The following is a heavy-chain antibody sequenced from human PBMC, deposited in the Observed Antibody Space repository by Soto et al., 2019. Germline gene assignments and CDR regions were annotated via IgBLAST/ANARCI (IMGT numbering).Heavy chain of an antibody. CDR1: GGSIYRGGYY. J-gene: IGHJ4*02. V-gene: IGHV4-39*01. Sequence: ASETLSLTCTVSGGSIYRGGYYWGWIRQPPVRGLEWIGNIDYNGVTYSNPSLKSRVTISRDTSKNQFSLKLTSVTAADTALYYCGKVLVGATGHTDSDSWGPGTLVT. CDR2: IDYNGVT. D-gene: IGHD2-15*01. CDR3: GKVLVGATGHTDSDS.